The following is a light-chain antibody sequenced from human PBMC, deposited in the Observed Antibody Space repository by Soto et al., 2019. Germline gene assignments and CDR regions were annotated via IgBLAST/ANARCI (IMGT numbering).Light chain of an antibody. Sequence: EIALTQTPGTLSLSPGHRATLSCRASQSVGSTLAWYQHKPGQAPRLLIDDTFNRDSGIPARFSGGGSGTDFTLTSSSLGSEDCAVYYCQQRTSWSYTFGQGTRLES. CDR2: DTF. CDR1: QSVGST. CDR3: QQRTSWSYT. J-gene: IGKJ2*01. V-gene: IGKV3-11*01.